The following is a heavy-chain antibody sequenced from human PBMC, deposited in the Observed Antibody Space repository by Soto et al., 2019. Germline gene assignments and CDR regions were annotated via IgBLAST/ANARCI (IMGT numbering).Heavy chain of an antibody. CDR2: ISGDGSVT. CDR1: GFTFRTFY. Sequence: PGGSLRLSCAASGFTFRTFYMHWVRQAPGKGLVWVSRISGDGSVTAYADSVEGRFTISRDTAKNTLYLQMNALRAEDTAVYYCARVQYGNYIDYWGQGTLVTVS. V-gene: IGHV3-74*01. CDR3: ARVQYGNYIDY. D-gene: IGHD4-17*01. J-gene: IGHJ4*02.